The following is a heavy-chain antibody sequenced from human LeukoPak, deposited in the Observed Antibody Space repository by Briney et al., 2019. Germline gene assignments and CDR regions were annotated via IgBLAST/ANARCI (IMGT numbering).Heavy chain of an antibody. CDR3: ARTASRGPQSAEYFQH. Sequence: PGGSLRLSCAASGFSVSSNHMTWVRQAPGKGLEWVSTIYYDGNTYYADSVQGRFTISRDNSKNTLYLQMNSLRAEDTAVYFCARTASRGPQSAEYFQHWGQGTLVTVSS. J-gene: IGHJ1*01. CDR2: IYYDGNT. V-gene: IGHV3-66*01. CDR1: GFSVSSNH.